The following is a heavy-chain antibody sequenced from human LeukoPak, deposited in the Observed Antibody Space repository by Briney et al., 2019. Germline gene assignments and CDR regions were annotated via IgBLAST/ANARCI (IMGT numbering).Heavy chain of an antibody. CDR3: ARGMIAAPNWFDP. Sequence: GASVKVSCKASRYTFTGYYMHWVRQAPGQGLEWMGRINPNSGGTNYAQKFQGRVTMTRDTSISTAYMELSRLRSDDTAVYYCARGMIAAPNWFDPWGQGTLVTVSS. V-gene: IGHV1-2*06. CDR1: RYTFTGYY. D-gene: IGHD6-13*01. J-gene: IGHJ5*02. CDR2: INPNSGGT.